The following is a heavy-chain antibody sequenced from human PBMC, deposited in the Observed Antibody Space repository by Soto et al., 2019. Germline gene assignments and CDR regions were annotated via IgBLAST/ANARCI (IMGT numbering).Heavy chain of an antibody. V-gene: IGHV3-23*01. CDR3: ARGGGYCTPTSCAIDS. Sequence: PGGSLRLSCVASRFDFSSYEMSWVRQAAGKGLEWVSRVSLTGDRTNYAGSVKGRFTVSRDNFKNALYLEMDSLRPDDTAICYCARGGGYCTPTSCAIDSWGRGTPVTVSS. J-gene: IGHJ4*02. D-gene: IGHD2-8*01. CDR1: RFDFSSYE. CDR2: VSLTGDRT.